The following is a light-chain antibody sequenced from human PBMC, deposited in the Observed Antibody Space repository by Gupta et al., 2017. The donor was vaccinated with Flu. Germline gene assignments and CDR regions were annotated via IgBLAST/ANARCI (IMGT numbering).Light chain of an antibody. J-gene: IGKJ3*01. CDR2: KGS. CDR1: QRRGDIDGNKY. V-gene: IGKV2-30*01. CDR3: SQGKYWPHT. Sequence: VTLGKPASISCRSSQRRGDIDGNKYLHWFQQTPGQAPRRLIYKGSNGDYGVPDRFSGSGSGTDFTVKISRGEAEDVGVYYCSQGKYWPHTFGHGTNVDIK.